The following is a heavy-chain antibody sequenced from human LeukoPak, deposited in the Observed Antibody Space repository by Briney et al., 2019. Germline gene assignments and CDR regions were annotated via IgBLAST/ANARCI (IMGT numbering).Heavy chain of an antibody. CDR2: IYYSGST. V-gene: IGHV4-31*03. D-gene: IGHD2-15*01. Sequence: PSETLSLTCTVSGGSISSGGYYWSWIRQHPGKGLEWIGYIYYSGSTYYNPSLKSRVTISVDTSKNQFSLKLSSVTAADTAVYYCARRKLGVVADPYFDYWGQGTLVTVSS. CDR3: ARRKLGVVADPYFDY. J-gene: IGHJ4*02. CDR1: GGSISSGGYY.